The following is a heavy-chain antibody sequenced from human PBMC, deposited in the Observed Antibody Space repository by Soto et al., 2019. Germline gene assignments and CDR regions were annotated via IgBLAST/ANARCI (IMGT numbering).Heavy chain of an antibody. D-gene: IGHD3-16*02. CDR2: IYWDDDK. J-gene: IGHJ3*01. V-gene: IGHV2-5*02. CDR1: GFSLSSMTAG. Sequence: QITLTESGPTLVKPTQTLTLTCTFSGFSLSSMTAGVAWIRQPPGKALQWLAVIYWDDDKRYSPSLRSRLTITKDTSKNQVVLTMTNVDPVDTATYVCAHLMITYGGVVADDAFDFWGQGTMVTISS. CDR3: AHLMITYGGVVADDAFDF.